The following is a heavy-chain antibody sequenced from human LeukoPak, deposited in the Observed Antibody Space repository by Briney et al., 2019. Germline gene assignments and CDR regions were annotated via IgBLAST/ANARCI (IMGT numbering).Heavy chain of an antibody. D-gene: IGHD6-13*01. V-gene: IGHV4-39*01. Sequence: SETLSLTCTVPGDSISSSSYYWGCIRQPTGKGLEWIGSIYYSGNTYYNPSLTSRATISVDTSKKQFSLKLSSVTAADTAVYYCARRGYSDSWRHSPFDNWGPGNLFTVSS. CDR1: GDSISSSSYY. J-gene: IGHJ4*02. CDR2: IYYSGNT. CDR3: ARRGYSDSWRHSPFDN.